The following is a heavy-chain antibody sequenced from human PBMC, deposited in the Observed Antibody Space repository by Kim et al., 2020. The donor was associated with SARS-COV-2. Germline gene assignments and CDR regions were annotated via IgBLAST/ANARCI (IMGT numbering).Heavy chain of an antibody. CDR3: ARLFSSIAAAGTSSWYFDL. Sequence: GGSLRLSCAASGFTFSSYAMHWVRQAPGKGLEWVAVISYDGSNKYYADSVKGRFTISRDNSKNTLYLQMNSLRAEDTAVYYCARLFSSIAAAGTSSWYFDLWGRGTLVTVSS. V-gene: IGHV3-30-3*01. CDR1: GFTFSSYA. CDR2: ISYDGSNK. J-gene: IGHJ2*01. D-gene: IGHD6-13*01.